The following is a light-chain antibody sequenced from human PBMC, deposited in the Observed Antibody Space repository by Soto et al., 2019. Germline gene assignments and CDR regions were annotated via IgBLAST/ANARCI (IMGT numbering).Light chain of an antibody. V-gene: IGKV3-20*01. J-gene: IGKJ3*01. CDR3: QQYGSSSFA. Sequence: EIVLTQSPGTLSLSPGERATLSCRARQSISGTYLAWYQKKPGQAPRLLLYGASSRATGIPDRFSGSGYGTDFTLTISRLEPEDWAVYYCQQYGSSSFAFGPGTKVEIK. CDR1: QSISGTY. CDR2: GAS.